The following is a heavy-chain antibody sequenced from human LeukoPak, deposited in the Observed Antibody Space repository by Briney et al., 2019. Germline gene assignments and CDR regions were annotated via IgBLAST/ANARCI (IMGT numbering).Heavy chain of an antibody. CDR3: AKRVPYTSSTVYFDY. CDR1: GFTFSSYG. V-gene: IGHV3-23*01. Sequence: GGSLRLSCAASGFTFSSYGMSWVRQAPGKGLEWVSSISDDGRSTYYADSVKGRFTISKDNSKNTMYLQMNNLRAEDTAIYYCAKRVPYTSSTVYFDYWGQGTLVTVSS. J-gene: IGHJ4*02. CDR2: ISDDGRST. D-gene: IGHD1-14*01.